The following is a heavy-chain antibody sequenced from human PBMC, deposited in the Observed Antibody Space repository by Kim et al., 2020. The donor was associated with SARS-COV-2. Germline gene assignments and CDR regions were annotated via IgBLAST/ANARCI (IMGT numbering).Heavy chain of an antibody. Sequence: GESLKIPCKGSGYRFSTYWIGWVRQMPGKGLEWMGIIYPGDSQTRYSPSFQGQVTISADKSINTAYLQWSSLKTSDTAMYYCARVGDYGSGSSTYGMDVWGQGTTVTVSS. CDR1: GYRFSTYW. V-gene: IGHV5-51*01. CDR2: IYPGDSQT. J-gene: IGHJ6*02. CDR3: ARVGDYGSGSSTYGMDV. D-gene: IGHD3-10*01.